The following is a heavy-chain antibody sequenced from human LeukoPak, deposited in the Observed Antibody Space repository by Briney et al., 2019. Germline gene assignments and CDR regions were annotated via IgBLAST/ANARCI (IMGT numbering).Heavy chain of an antibody. CDR3: ARDRPNYYGSGSYYGTSFDY. J-gene: IGHJ4*02. Sequence: PGGSLRLSCAASGFTSSSYGMSWVRQTPGKGLEWVSTISSGGPTTYYADSVKGRFTISRDDSKNTLYLQMNSLRAEDTAVYYCARDRPNYYGSGSYYGTSFDYWGQGTLVTVSS. V-gene: IGHV3-23*01. CDR1: GFTSSSYG. CDR2: ISSGGPTT. D-gene: IGHD3-10*01.